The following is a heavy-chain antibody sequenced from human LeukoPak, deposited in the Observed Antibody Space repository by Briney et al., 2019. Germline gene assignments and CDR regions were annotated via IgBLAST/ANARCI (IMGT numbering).Heavy chain of an antibody. CDR2: ISWNSGSI. D-gene: IGHD2-2*01. CDR1: GFTFDDYA. CDR3: AKDRIPAASTYYFDY. V-gene: IGHV3-9*01. J-gene: IGHJ4*02. Sequence: GGSLRLSCAASGFTFDDYAMHWVRQAPGKGLEWGSGISWNSGSIGYADSVKGRFTISRDTAKNSLYLQMNSLSAEATALYYCAKDRIPAASTYYFDYWGQGTLVTVSS.